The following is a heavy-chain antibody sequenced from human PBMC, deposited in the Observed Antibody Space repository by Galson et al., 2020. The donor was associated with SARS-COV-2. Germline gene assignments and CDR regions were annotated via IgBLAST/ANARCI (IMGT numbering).Heavy chain of an antibody. V-gene: IGHV3-33*01. D-gene: IGHD3-16*01. J-gene: IGHJ6*02. CDR1: GFTFSSYG. CDR3: AGCQGVYYYYGMDV. Sequence: TGGSLRLSCAASGFTFSSYGMHWVRQAPGKGLEWVAVIWYDGSNKYYADSVMGRFTISRDNSKNTLYLQMNSLRAEDTAVYYCAGCQGVYYYYGMDVWGQGTTVTVSS. CDR2: IWYDGSNK.